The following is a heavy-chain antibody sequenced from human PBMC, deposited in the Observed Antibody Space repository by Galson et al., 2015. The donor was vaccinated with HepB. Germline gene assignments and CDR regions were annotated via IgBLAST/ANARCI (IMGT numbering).Heavy chain of an antibody. D-gene: IGHD3-22*01. Sequence: SLRLSCAASGFTFSSYAMSWVRQAPGKGLEWVSSISFSGGNTDYADSVKGRFTISRDNSKNTLYLQMNSLRAEDTAIYYCAKLAYYDSSGYVGGAFHIWGQGTMVTVSS. CDR2: ISFSGGNT. CDR1: GFTFSSYA. CDR3: AKLAYYDSSGYVGGAFHI. V-gene: IGHV3-23*01. J-gene: IGHJ3*02.